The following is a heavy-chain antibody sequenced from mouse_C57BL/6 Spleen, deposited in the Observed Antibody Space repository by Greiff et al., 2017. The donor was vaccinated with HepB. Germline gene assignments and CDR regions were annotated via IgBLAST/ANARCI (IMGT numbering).Heavy chain of an antibody. Sequence: VQLQQSGPELVKPGASVKISCKASGYAFSSSWMNWVKQRPGKGLEWIGRIYPGDGDTNYNGKFKGKATLTADKSSSTAYMQLSSLTSEDSAVYFCARSGGQLRLHYYFDYWGQGTTLTVSS. CDR2: IYPGDGDT. V-gene: IGHV1-82*01. D-gene: IGHD3-2*02. CDR3: ARSGGQLRLHYYFDY. J-gene: IGHJ2*01. CDR1: GYAFSSSW.